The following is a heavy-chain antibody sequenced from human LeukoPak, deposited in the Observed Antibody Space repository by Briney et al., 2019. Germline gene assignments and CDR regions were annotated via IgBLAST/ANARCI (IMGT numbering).Heavy chain of an antibody. CDR2: IYTSGST. Sequence: SESLSLTCTVSGGSISSGSYYWSWIRQPAGKGLEWIGRIYTSGSTNYNPSLKSRVTISVDTSKNQFSLKLSSVTAADTAVYYCASARIAAAGTGVDYWGQGTLVTVSS. CDR1: GGSISSGSYY. D-gene: IGHD6-13*01. V-gene: IGHV4-61*02. J-gene: IGHJ4*02. CDR3: ASARIAAAGTGVDY.